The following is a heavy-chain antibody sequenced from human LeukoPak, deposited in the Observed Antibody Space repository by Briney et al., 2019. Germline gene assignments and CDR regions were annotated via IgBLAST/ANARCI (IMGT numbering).Heavy chain of an antibody. J-gene: IGHJ4*02. CDR1: GYTFISHG. CDR3: ARDGDGSAAGTD. CDR2: IIPIFGTA. D-gene: IGHD6-19*01. V-gene: IGHV1-69*13. Sequence: SVKVSCKASGYTFISHGISWMRQAPGQGLEWMGGIIPIFGTANYAQKFQGRVTITADESTSTAYMELSSLRSEDTAVYYCARDGDGSAAGTDWGQGTLVTVSS.